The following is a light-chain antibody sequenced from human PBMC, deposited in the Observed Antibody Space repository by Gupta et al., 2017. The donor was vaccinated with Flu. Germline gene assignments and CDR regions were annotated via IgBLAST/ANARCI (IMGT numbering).Light chain of an antibody. J-gene: IGLJ2*01. CDR2: EVT. V-gene: IGLV2-8*01. CDR1: INNY. CDR3: NSYAGSNTVV. Sequence: QSALAQPPSASGSLGQSVTISCTGTINNYVSWYQQYPGKAPKLLIYEVTERPSGVPYRFSGSKSGKTATLTVSGLQAEDEADYYCNSYAGSNTVVFGGGTKLTVL.